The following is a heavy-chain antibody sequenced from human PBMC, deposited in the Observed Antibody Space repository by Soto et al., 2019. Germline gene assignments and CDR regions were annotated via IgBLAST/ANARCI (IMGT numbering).Heavy chain of an antibody. D-gene: IGHD5-18*01. CDR3: ARGGYSYGYGVSDNWFDP. Sequence: GGSLRLSCAASGFTFSSYSMNWVRQAPGKGLEWVSSISSSSSYIYYADSVKGRFTISRDKAKNSLYLQMNSLRAEDTAVYYCARGGYSYGYGVSDNWFDPWGQGTLVTVSS. J-gene: IGHJ5*02. V-gene: IGHV3-21*01. CDR1: GFTFSSYS. CDR2: ISSSSSYI.